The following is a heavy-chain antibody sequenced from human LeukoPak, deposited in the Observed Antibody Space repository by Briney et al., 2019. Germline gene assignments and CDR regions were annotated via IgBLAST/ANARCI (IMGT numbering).Heavy chain of an antibody. D-gene: IGHD3-3*01. J-gene: IGHJ5*02. CDR3: ARLTDQERGYDFWSGYYPTYNWFDP. Sequence: ASVRVSCKASGYTFTSYDINWVRQATGQGLEWMGWMNPNSGNTGYAQKFQGRVTITRNTSISTAYMELSSLRSEDTAVYYCARLTDQERGYDFWSGYYPTYNWFDPWGQGTLVTVSS. CDR2: MNPNSGNT. CDR1: GYTFTSYD. V-gene: IGHV1-8*03.